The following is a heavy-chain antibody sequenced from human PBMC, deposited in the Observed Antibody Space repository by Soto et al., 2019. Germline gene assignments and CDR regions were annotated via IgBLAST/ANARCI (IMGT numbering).Heavy chain of an antibody. CDR1: GGSISSYY. CDR2: IYYSGST. CDR3: ARSRDYYYIWWSYRLDAFDI. Sequence: PSETLSLTCTVSGGSISSYYWSWIRQPPGKGLEWIGYIYYSGSTNYNPSLKSRVTISVDTSKNQFSLKLSSVTAADTAVYYCARSRDYYYIWWSYRLDAFDICGQGTMVTVSS. D-gene: IGHD3-16*02. V-gene: IGHV4-59*01. J-gene: IGHJ3*02.